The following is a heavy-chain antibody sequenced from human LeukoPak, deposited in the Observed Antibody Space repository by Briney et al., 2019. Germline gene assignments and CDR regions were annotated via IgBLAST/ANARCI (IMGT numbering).Heavy chain of an antibody. D-gene: IGHD6-13*01. Sequence: GGSLTLSCAASGFSFSSYAMHWVRQAAGKGREWVSSISSSSSYIYYADSLKGRFTISRGHAKNPLYLQLNSLRAEDTAVYYCARTGPGYSSSHYYSYYMDVWGKGTTVTISS. CDR1: GFSFSSYA. CDR3: ARTGPGYSSSHYYSYYMDV. CDR2: ISSSSSYI. V-gene: IGHV3-21*01. J-gene: IGHJ6*03.